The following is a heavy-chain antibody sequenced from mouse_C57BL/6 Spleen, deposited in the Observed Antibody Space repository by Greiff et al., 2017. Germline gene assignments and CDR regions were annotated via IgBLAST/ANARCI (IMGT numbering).Heavy chain of an antibody. CDR2: IRNKANGYTT. Sequence: EVMLVESGGGLVQPGGSLSLSCAASGFTFTDYYMSWVRQPPGKALEWLGFIRNKANGYTTEYSASVKGRFTISRDNSQSILYLQMNALRAEDSATYYCARCHYDYDGGFAYWGQGTLVTVSA. CDR1: GFTFTDYY. D-gene: IGHD2-4*01. V-gene: IGHV7-3*01. CDR3: ARCHYDYDGGFAY. J-gene: IGHJ3*01.